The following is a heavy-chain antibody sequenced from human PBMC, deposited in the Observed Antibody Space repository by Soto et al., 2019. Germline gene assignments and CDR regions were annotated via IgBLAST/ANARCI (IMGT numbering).Heavy chain of an antibody. Sequence: EVQLVESGGGLVQPGGSLRLSCADSGFTFSSSWMSWVRQAPGKGPEWVANINRDGSQRYYVDSVKGRFTISRDNAKNSLYLQMNSLRADDTAVYYCARVRISSSSHIWFDPWGQGTLVTVSS. CDR3: ARVRISSSSHIWFDP. J-gene: IGHJ5*02. V-gene: IGHV3-7*03. D-gene: IGHD3-16*01. CDR1: GFTFSSSW. CDR2: INRDGSQR.